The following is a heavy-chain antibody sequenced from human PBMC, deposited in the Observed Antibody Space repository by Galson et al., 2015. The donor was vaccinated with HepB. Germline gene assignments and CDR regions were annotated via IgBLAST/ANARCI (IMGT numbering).Heavy chain of an antibody. CDR1: GYTFTSYG. CDR2: ISAYNGNT. CDR3: ARGSVGYDFWSGPNAYYYYGMDV. J-gene: IGHJ6*02. Sequence: SVKVSCKASGYTFTSYGISWVRQAPGQGLEWMGWISAYNGNTNYAQKLQGRVTMTTDTSTSTAYMELRSLRSDDTAVYYCARGSVGYDFWSGPNAYYYYGMDVWGQGTTVTVSS. D-gene: IGHD3-3*01. V-gene: IGHV1-18*01.